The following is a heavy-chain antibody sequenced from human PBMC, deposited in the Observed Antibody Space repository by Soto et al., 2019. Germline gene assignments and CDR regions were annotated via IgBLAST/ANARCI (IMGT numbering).Heavy chain of an antibody. Sequence: GESLKISCKGSGYSLTSYWVGWVRQMSGKGLEGMGIIFHGDSDTRYSPSFQGQVTISAGKSISTAYLQRSSLKGPDNAMDYCARLYGDSFRPNYYYYGMDVWGQGTTVTV. D-gene: IGHD4-17*01. J-gene: IGHJ6*02. CDR2: IFHGDSDT. V-gene: IGHV5-51*01. CDR1: GYSLTSYW. CDR3: ARLYGDSFRPNYYYYGMDV.